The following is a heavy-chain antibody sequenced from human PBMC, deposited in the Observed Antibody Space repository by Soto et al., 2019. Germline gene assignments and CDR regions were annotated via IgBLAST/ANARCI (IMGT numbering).Heavy chain of an antibody. J-gene: IGHJ6*02. Sequence: EVQLVESGGGQVQPGGSLRLSCAASGFPFGSYWMHWVRQAPGKGLVWVSHVNSDETRTNYAESVRGRFTISRDNAKNTLYLQMNSLRVEDTAVYFCASGGPLWRDGMDVWGQGTTVTVSS. CDR1: GFPFGSYW. D-gene: IGHD1-26*01. CDR2: VNSDETRT. CDR3: ASGGPLWRDGMDV. V-gene: IGHV3-74*01.